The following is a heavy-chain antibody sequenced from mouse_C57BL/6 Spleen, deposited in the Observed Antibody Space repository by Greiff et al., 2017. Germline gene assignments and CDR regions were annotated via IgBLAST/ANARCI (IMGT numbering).Heavy chain of an antibody. J-gene: IGHJ4*01. D-gene: IGHD1-3*01. CDR1: GFTFSDYG. V-gene: IGHV5-17*01. CDR3: ARSGYYAMDY. CDR2: ISSGSSTI. Sequence: EVKLMESGGGLVKPGGSLKLSCAASGFTFSDYGMHWVRQAPEKGLEWVAYISSGSSTIYYADTVKRRFTISRDNAKNTLFLQMTSLRSEDTAMYYCARSGYYAMDYWGQGTSVTVSS.